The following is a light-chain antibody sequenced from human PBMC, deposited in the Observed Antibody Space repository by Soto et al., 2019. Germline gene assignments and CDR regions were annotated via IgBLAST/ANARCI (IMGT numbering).Light chain of an antibody. J-gene: IGKJ1*01. V-gene: IGKV1-5*03. CDR2: KAS. Sequence: DIQITQSPSTLSASVGGRVTVACPASQSVSSWLAWYQQKPGKAPKLLIYKASSLQSGVSSRFSGSGSGTDFTLTISSLQPEDFATYYCQQSYSTPRTFGQGTKVDI. CDR3: QQSYSTPRT. CDR1: QSVSSW.